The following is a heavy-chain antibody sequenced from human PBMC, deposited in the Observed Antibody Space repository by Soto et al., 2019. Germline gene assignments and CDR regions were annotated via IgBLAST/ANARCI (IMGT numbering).Heavy chain of an antibody. Sequence: PSETLSLTCTVSGGSISRGGYYWSWIRQHPGKGLEWIGYIYYSGSTYYNPSLKSRVTISVDTSKNQFSLKLSSVTAADTAVYYCARSQRDYCSSTSCYYIAYWGQGTLVTVSS. CDR3: ARSQRDYCSSTSCYYIAY. CDR2: IYYSGST. CDR1: GGSISRGGYY. V-gene: IGHV4-31*03. D-gene: IGHD2-2*01. J-gene: IGHJ4*02.